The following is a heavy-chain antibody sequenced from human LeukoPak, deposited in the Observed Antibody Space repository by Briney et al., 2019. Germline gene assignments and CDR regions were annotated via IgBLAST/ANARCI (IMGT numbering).Heavy chain of an antibody. V-gene: IGHV3-48*03. CDR2: ISSSGSTI. D-gene: IGHD1-26*01. CDR1: GFTFSSYE. J-gene: IGHJ4*02. CDR3: ARERWELPQFDY. Sequence: GGSLRLSCAASGFTFSSYEMNWVRQAPGKGLEWVSYISSSGSTIYYADSVKGRFTISRDNAKNSLYLQMNSLRAEDTALYYCARERWELPQFDYWGQGTLVTVSS.